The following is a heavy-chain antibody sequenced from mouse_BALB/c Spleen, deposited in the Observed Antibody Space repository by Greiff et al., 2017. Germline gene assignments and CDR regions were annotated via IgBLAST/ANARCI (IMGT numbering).Heavy chain of an antibody. Sequence: LVKTGASVKISCKASGYSFTGYYMHWVKQSHGKSLEWIGYISCYNGATSYNQKFKGKATFTVDTSSSTAYMQFNSLTSEDSAVYYCARGYYGIYYYAMDYWGQGTSVTVSS. J-gene: IGHJ4*01. CDR1: GYSFTGYY. CDR3: ARGYYGIYYYAMDY. V-gene: IGHV1S34*01. CDR2: ISCYNGAT. D-gene: IGHD1-2*01.